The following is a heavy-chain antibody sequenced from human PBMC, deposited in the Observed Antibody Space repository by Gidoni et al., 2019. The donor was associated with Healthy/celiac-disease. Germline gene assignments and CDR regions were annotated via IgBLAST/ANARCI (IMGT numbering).Heavy chain of an antibody. CDR1: GFPFSSYG. V-gene: IGHV3-33*08. J-gene: IGHJ2*01. Sequence: QVQLVESGGGVVQPGRSLRLSCAASGFPFSSYGMHWVRQAPGKGLEWVAVIWYDGSNKYYADAVKGRFTISRDNSKNTLYLQMNSLRAEDTAVYYCARDSGADDPAYWYFDLWGRGTLVTVSS. D-gene: IGHD5-18*01. CDR3: ARDSGADDPAYWYFDL. CDR2: IWYDGSNK.